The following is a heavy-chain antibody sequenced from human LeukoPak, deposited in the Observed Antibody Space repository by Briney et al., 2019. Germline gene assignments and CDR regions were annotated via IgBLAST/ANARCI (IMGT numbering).Heavy chain of an antibody. CDR1: GGSISSSSYY. V-gene: IGHV4-39*07. Sequence: SETLSLTCTVSGGSISSSSYYWGWIRQPPGKGLEWIGYIYHSGSTYYNPSLKSRVTISVDRSKNQFSLKLSSVTAADTAVYYCARDSANWGSPLDYWGQGTLVTVSS. CDR3: ARDSANWGSPLDY. D-gene: IGHD7-27*01. CDR2: IYHSGST. J-gene: IGHJ4*02.